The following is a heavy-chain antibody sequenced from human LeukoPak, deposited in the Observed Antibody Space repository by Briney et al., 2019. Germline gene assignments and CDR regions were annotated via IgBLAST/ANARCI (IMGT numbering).Heavy chain of an antibody. J-gene: IGHJ3*02. CDR2: IYSGGST. D-gene: IGHD2-15*01. CDR3: ARSGVVVAAIDAFDI. CDR1: GFTVSSNF. Sequence: GGSLRLSCAASGFTVSSNFMSWVRQAPGKGLEWVSLIYSGGSTYYADSVKGRFTISRDISKNTLFLQLNSLRAEDTAVYYCARSGVVVAAIDAFDIWGQGTLVTVSS. V-gene: IGHV3-66*01.